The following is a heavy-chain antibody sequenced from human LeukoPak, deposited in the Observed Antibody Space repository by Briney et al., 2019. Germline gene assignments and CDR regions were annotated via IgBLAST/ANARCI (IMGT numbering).Heavy chain of an antibody. CDR1: GGSISSGDYY. D-gene: IGHD2-2*03. CDR3: ARAVGYCSSTSCYVRKSAYYFDY. V-gene: IGHV4-30-4*01. CDR2: IYYSGST. J-gene: IGHJ4*02. Sequence: SQTLSLTCTVSGGSISSGDYYWSSIRQPPGKGLEWIGYIYYSGSTYYNPSLKSRVTISVDTSKNQFSLKLSSVTAADTAVYYCARAVGYCSSTSCYVRKSAYYFDYWGQGTLVTVSS.